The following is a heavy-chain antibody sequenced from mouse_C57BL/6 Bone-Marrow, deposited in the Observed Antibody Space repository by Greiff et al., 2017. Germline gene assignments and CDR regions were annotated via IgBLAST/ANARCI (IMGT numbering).Heavy chain of an antibody. J-gene: IGHJ2*01. CDR2: IYPGNSDT. V-gene: IGHV1-5*01. D-gene: IGHD3-3*01. CDR1: GYTFTSYW. CDR3: TRRDSSPYYFDY. Sequence: VQLKQSGTVLARPGASVKMSCKTSGYTFTSYWMHWVKQRPGQGLEWIGDIYPGNSDTSYNQKFKGKAKLTAVTSASTAYMELSSLTPEYSAVYYCTRRDSSPYYFDYWGQGTTLTVSS.